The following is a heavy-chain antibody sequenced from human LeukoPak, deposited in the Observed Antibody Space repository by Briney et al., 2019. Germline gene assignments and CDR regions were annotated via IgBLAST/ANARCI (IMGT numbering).Heavy chain of an antibody. D-gene: IGHD3-22*01. Sequence: PSQTLSLTCAVSGGSISSGGYSWSWIRQPPGKGLEWIGYIYHSGSTYYNPSLKSRVTISVDRSKNQFSLKLSSVTAADTAVYYCARGGYYDSSGYSSYDAFDIWGQGTMVTVSS. CDR2: IYHSGST. J-gene: IGHJ3*02. CDR3: ARGGYYDSSGYSSYDAFDI. CDR1: GGSISSGGYS. V-gene: IGHV4-30-2*01.